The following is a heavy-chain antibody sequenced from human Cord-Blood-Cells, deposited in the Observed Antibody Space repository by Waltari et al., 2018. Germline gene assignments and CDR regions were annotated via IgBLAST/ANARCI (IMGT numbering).Heavy chain of an antibody. D-gene: IGHD1-26*01. CDR3: AREWYSGSFDY. J-gene: IGHJ4*02. V-gene: IGHV1-69*01. CDR2: IIPIFGTA. Sequence: QVQLVQSGAEVKKPGASVKVSCKASGYTFTSYDINWVRQATGQGLEWMGGIIPIFGTANYAQKFQGRVTITADESTSTAYMELSSLRSEDTAVYYCAREWYSGSFDYWGQGTLVTVSS. CDR1: GYTFTSYD.